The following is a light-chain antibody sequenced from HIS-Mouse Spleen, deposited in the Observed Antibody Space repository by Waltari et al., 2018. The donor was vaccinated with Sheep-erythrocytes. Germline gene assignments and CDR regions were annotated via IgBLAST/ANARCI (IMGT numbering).Light chain of an antibody. Sequence: DIQITHSQSSVSPSVGERATTTCRASQGISSWLAWYQQKPGKAPKLLIYAASSLQSGVPSRFSGSGSGTDFTLTISSLQPEDFATYYCQQANSFPQTFGQGTKVEIK. CDR1: QGISSW. V-gene: IGKV1-12*01. CDR3: QQANSFPQT. CDR2: AAS. J-gene: IGKJ1*01.